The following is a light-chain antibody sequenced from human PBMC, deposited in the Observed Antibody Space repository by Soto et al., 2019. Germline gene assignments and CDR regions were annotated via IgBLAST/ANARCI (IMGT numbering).Light chain of an antibody. Sequence: QSALTQPASVSGSPGQSITISCTGTSSDVGGYNYVSWYQQHPGKAPKLMIYDVSNRPSGVSNRFSGSKSGNTASLTISGPQAEGEAYYYGSSYTSSSTPMVFGGGTNLTVL. J-gene: IGLJ2*01. V-gene: IGLV2-14*01. CDR1: SSDVGGYNY. CDR2: DVS. CDR3: SSYTSSSTPMV.